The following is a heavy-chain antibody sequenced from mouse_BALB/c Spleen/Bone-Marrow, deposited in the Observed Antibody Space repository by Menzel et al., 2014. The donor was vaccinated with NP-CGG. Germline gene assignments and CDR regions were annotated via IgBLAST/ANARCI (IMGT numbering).Heavy chain of an antibody. CDR1: GFTFSTYI. J-gene: IGHJ3*01. D-gene: IGHD2-3*01. CDR2: ISSGGRYI. CDR3: TREEDYDGNYKFAY. Sequence: EVQLVESGGDLVKPGGSLKLSCAASGFTFSTYIMSWVRQTPEKRLEWVATISSGGRYIFYPDSVKGRFTLSRDNAKNTIYLQMSSLRSDDTAMYYCTREEDYDGNYKFAYLGQGTLVTVSA. V-gene: IGHV5-6-4*01.